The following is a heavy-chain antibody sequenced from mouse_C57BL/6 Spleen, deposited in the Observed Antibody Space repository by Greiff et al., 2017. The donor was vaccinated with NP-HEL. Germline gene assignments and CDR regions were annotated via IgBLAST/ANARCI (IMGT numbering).Heavy chain of an antibody. CDR2: IDPEDGDT. Sequence: VQLKQSGAELVRPGASVKLSCTASGFNIKDYYMHWVKQRPEQGLEWIGRIDPEDGDTEYAPKFQGKATMTADTSSNTAYLQLSSLTSEDTAVYYCTTFYGSFYYFDYWGQGTTLTVSS. CDR1: GFNIKDYY. J-gene: IGHJ2*01. V-gene: IGHV14-1*01. CDR3: TTFYGSFYYFDY. D-gene: IGHD1-1*01.